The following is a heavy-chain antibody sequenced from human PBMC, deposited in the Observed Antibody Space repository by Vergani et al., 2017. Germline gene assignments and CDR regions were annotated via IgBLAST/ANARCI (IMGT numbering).Heavy chain of an antibody. CDR1: GFTFDDYD. CDR2: ISWNSGSI. CDR3: AKDYYYDSSGYYFDY. Sequence: EVQLVESGGGLVQPGRSLRLSCAASGFTFDDYDMHWVRQAPGKGLEWVSGISWNSGSIGYEDSVKGRFTISRDNAKNSLYLQMNSLRAEDTALYYCAKDYYYDSSGYYFDYWGQGTLVTVSS. J-gene: IGHJ4*02. D-gene: IGHD3-22*01. V-gene: IGHV3-9*01.